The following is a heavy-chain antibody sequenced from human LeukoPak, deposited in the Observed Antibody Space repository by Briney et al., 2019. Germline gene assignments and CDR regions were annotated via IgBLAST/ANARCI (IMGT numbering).Heavy chain of an antibody. CDR2: MNPNSGNT. Sequence: ASVKVSCKASGYTFTSYDINWVRQATGQGLEWMRWMNPNSGNTGYAQKFQGRVTMTRNTSISTAYMELSSLRSEDTAVYYCARGMSSGYVSVAHLFDYWGQGTLVTVSS. CDR1: GYTFTSYD. V-gene: IGHV1-8*01. CDR3: ARGMSSGYVSVAHLFDY. D-gene: IGHD5-12*01. J-gene: IGHJ4*02.